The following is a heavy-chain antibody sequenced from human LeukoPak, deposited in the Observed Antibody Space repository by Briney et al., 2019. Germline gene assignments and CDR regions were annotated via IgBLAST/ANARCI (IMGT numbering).Heavy chain of an antibody. V-gene: IGHV3-23*01. CDR1: GFTFSSYA. D-gene: IGHD3-10*01. Sequence: GGSLRLSCAASGFTFSSYAMTWVRQAPGKGLEWVSDISGSGGNTFYADSVKGRFTISRDNSKNTLYLQMNSLRVEDTAVYYCARDSSMLRGPLVIYYFDFWGQGTLVTVSS. J-gene: IGHJ4*02. CDR2: ISGSGGNT. CDR3: ARDSSMLRGPLVIYYFDF.